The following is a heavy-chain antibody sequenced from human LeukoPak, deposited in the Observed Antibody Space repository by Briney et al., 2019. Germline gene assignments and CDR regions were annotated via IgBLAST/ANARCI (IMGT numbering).Heavy chain of an antibody. J-gene: IGHJ2*01. CDR3: ARHLKDDYNSDYWYLDL. Sequence: KASETLSLTCTVSGVSITSSRFYRAWIRQSPGKGLEWIGNVFCSGKTYYNPSLRGRVTISVDTSKSQFSLKLNSVAAADTATYYCARHLKDDYNSDYWYLDLWGRGTLITVSS. V-gene: IGHV4-39*01. D-gene: IGHD5-24*01. CDR2: VFCSGKT. CDR1: GVSITSSRFY.